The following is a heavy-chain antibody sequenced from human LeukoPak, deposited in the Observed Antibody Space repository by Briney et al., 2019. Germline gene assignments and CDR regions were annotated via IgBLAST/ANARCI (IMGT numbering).Heavy chain of an antibody. CDR2: IWHDGSNK. V-gene: IGHV3-33*01. J-gene: IGHJ6*02. CDR1: GFTFSSYG. CDR3: ARGPRQWLDYYYYYGMDV. Sequence: GRSLRLSCAASGFTFSSYGMHWVRQAPGKGLEWVAVIWHDGSNKYYADSVKGRFTISRDNSKNTLYLQMNSLRAEDTAVYYCARGPRQWLDYYYYYGMDVWGQGTTVTVSS. D-gene: IGHD6-19*01.